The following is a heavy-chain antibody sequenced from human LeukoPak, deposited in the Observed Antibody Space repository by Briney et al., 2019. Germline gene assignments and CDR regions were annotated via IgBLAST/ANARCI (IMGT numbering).Heavy chain of an antibody. V-gene: IGHV4-59*01. Sequence: SETLSLTCTASGGXISSYYWSWIRQPPGKGLEWIGYVYYSGSTNYNPSLKSRVTISVDTSKNQFSLKLSSVIAADTAVYYCARGRPMYYDSSGYPLIYFDYWGQGTLVTVSS. CDR2: VYYSGST. D-gene: IGHD3-22*01. CDR3: ARGRPMYYDSSGYPLIYFDY. J-gene: IGHJ4*02. CDR1: GGXISSYY.